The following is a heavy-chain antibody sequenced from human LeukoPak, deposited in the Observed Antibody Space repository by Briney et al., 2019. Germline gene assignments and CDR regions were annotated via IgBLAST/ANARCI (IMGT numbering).Heavy chain of an antibody. Sequence: PSETLSLTCPVSGGTISNSNYYWGWIRQPPGKRLEWIGTISYSGNTYYKPSLKSRVAISGDTSKNQFSLKLSSVTAADTAVYYCARGYLWYYYDSSGYYGYWGQGTLVTVSS. J-gene: IGHJ4*02. V-gene: IGHV4-39*01. CDR2: ISYSGNT. CDR3: ARGYLWYYYDSSGYYGY. D-gene: IGHD3-22*01. CDR1: GGTISNSNYY.